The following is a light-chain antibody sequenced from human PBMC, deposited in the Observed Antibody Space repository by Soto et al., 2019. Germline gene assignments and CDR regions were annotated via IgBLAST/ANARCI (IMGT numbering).Light chain of an antibody. CDR1: QSVSTS. V-gene: IGKV3-15*01. CDR3: LQYNNWPPTWT. Sequence: EIVLTKSPATLSLSPGERATLSCRASQSVSTSLAWYQQKPGQAPRVLIYGASTRATGIPARFSGSGSGTEFTLTISSLQSEDFAVYYCLQYNNWPPTWTFGQVTKVDIK. CDR2: GAS. J-gene: IGKJ1*01.